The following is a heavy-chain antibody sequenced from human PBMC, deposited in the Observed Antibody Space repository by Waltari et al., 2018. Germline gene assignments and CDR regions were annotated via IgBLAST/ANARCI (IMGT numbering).Heavy chain of an antibody. Sequence: QVQLQESGPRLVKASETLSLTCDVSGYAINSGFYWGWFRQAPEKGLEWIETIYHDGTSFYNPSLTSRVTTSMDTSKNQISLKLKSVTAADTAVYYCTRQTLGYCTSAACRRLEAWGQGTLVTVSS. CDR2: IYHDGTS. CDR1: GYAINSGFY. D-gene: IGHD2-8*02. J-gene: IGHJ5*02. CDR3: TRQTLGYCTSAACRRLEA. V-gene: IGHV4-38-2*01.